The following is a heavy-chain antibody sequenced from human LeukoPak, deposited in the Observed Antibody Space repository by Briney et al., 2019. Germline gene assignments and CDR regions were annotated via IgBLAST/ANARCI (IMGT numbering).Heavy chain of an antibody. D-gene: IGHD5-24*01. J-gene: IGHJ4*02. V-gene: IGHV3-23*01. CDR2: ISGSGGST. CDR3: AKTMVEMGTISSYFDY. Sequence: PGGSLRLSCAASGFTFSSYAMSWVRQAPGKGLEWVSAISGSGGSTYYADSVKGRFTISRDNSKNTLYLQMNSLRAEDTAVYYCAKTMVEMGTISSYFDYWGQGTLVTVSS. CDR1: GFTFSSYA.